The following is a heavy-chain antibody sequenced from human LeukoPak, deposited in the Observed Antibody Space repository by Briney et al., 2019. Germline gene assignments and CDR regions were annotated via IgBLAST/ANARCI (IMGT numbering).Heavy chain of an antibody. Sequence: SETLSLTCTVSGGSINNYYWSWIRQPPGKGLEWIGYIYYSGSTNYNPSLTSRVTISVDTSKNHFSLKLNSVTAADTAVFYCARGGLWIYYFDYWGQGTLVTVSS. CDR1: GGSINNYY. V-gene: IGHV4-59*08. D-gene: IGHD1-1*01. CDR3: ARGGLWIYYFDY. CDR2: IYYSGST. J-gene: IGHJ4*02.